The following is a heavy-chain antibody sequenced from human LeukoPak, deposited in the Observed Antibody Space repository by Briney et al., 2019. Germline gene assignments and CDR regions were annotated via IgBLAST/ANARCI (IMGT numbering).Heavy chain of an antibody. Sequence: PSETLSLTCTVSGASISNYYWSWTRQPPGKGLEWIGYIHNTGRTNHNPSLKSRVTISADTSKNQFSLRLSPVTAADTAIYYCARYAATGGPNWFDPWGPGTLVTVSS. J-gene: IGHJ5*02. CDR1: GASISNYY. CDR3: ARYAATGGPNWFDP. V-gene: IGHV4-59*01. D-gene: IGHD2-15*01. CDR2: IHNTGRT.